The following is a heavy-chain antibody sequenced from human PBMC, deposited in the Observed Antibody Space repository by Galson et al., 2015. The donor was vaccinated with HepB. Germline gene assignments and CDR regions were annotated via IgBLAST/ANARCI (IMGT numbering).Heavy chain of an antibody. Sequence: SLRLSCAASGFTFSSYGMHWVRQAPGKGLEWVAVIWYDGSNKYYADSVKGRFTISRDNPKNTLYLQMNSLRAEDTAVYYCARDEGYYDFWSGTGPAFDIWGQGTMVTVSS. V-gene: IGHV3-33*01. CDR3: ARDEGYYDFWSGTGPAFDI. D-gene: IGHD3-3*01. J-gene: IGHJ3*02. CDR1: GFTFSSYG. CDR2: IWYDGSNK.